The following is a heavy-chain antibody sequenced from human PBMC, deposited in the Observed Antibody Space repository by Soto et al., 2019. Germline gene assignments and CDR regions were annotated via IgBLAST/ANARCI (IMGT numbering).Heavy chain of an antibody. CDR1: GYTFNNYD. V-gene: IGHV1-8*02. CDR3: TRAYGAETFDF. Sequence: ASVKVSCKASGYTFNNYDIHWVRQAPGHGLEWMGWMNPNSGNTGYAQNFRGRVTMTQNTAIGTAYMELSSLRSDDTATYYCTRAYGAETFDFWGQVTRVTVSS. J-gene: IGHJ5*01. CDR2: MNPNSGNT. D-gene: IGHD3-10*01.